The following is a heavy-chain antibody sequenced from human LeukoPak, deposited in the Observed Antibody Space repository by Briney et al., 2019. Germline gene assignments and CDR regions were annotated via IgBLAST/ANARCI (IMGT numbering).Heavy chain of an antibody. CDR2: IKIGEGTT. Sequence: ASVKVSRKASGYTFSDFGITWVRQAPGQGPEWLGWIKIGEGTTHSAQKFQDRVSMTRDRSSNTAFLELRSLRSDDTAVYFCSRSFYSSSWYYFDLWGQGTLVTVSS. V-gene: IGHV1-18*01. J-gene: IGHJ4*02. CDR3: SRSFYSSSWYYFDL. D-gene: IGHD6-13*01. CDR1: GYTFSDFG.